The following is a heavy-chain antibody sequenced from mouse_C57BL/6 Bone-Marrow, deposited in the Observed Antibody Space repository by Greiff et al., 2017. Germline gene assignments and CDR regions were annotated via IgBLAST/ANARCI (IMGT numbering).Heavy chain of an antibody. CDR2: LYPGSGST. CDR1: GYTFTSYW. CDR3: ARPYDSNYWYVDV. V-gene: IGHV1-55*01. D-gene: IGHD2-5*01. J-gene: IGHJ1*03. Sequence: QVQLQQPGAELVKPGASVKMSCKASGYTFTSYWITWVKQRPGQGLEWIGDLYPGSGSTNYNEKFKSKATLTVDTSSSPAYMQLSSLTSEDSAVYYCARPYDSNYWYVDVWGTGTTVTVSS.